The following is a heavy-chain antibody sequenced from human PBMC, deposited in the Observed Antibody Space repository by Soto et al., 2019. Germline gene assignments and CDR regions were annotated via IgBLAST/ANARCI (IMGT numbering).Heavy chain of an antibody. CDR1: GFTFSSYS. Sequence: EVQLVESGGGLAQPGGSLRLSCVASGFTFSSYSINWIRQAPGKGPEWVSWFSPAGNSVDYPDSVKGRFTISRDNAENSLYLEMNSLRDEDTAVYYCVRDHLWAFDYWGQGTLVTVSS. CDR2: FSPAGNSV. D-gene: IGHD3-16*01. V-gene: IGHV3-48*02. J-gene: IGHJ4*02. CDR3: VRDHLWAFDY.